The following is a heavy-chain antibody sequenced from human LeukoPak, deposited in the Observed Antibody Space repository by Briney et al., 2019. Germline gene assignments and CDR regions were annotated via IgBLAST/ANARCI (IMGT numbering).Heavy chain of an antibody. CDR2: ISGSGGST. D-gene: IGHD3-9*01. V-gene: IGHV3-23*01. CDR3: AEDLTSGVTYYDILTGYYLVGYFDY. J-gene: IGHJ4*02. Sequence: GGSLRLSCAASGFTFSSYAMSWVRQAPGKGLEWVSAISGSGGSTYYADSVKGRFTISRDNSKNTLYLQMNSLRAEDTAVYYCAEDLTSGVTYYDILTGYYLVGYFDYWGQGTLVTVSS. CDR1: GFTFSSYA.